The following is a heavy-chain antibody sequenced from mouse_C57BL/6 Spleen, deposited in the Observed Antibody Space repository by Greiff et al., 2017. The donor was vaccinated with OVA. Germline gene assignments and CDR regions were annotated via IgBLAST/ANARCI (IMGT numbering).Heavy chain of an antibody. Sequence: DVKLVESGGGLVKPGGSLKLSCAASGFTFSSYAMSWVRQTPEKRLEWVATISDGGSYTYYPDNVKGRFTISRDNAKNNLYLQMSHLKSEDTAMYYCARDELGRGDAMDYWGQGTSVTVSS. CDR3: ARDELGRGDAMDY. V-gene: IGHV5-4*01. D-gene: IGHD4-1*01. CDR1: GFTFSSYA. CDR2: ISDGGSYT. J-gene: IGHJ4*01.